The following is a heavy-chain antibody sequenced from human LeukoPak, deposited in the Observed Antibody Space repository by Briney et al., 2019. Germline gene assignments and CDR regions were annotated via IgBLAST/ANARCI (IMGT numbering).Heavy chain of an antibody. V-gene: IGHV3-11*03. J-gene: IGHJ4*02. D-gene: IGHD6-25*01. CDR1: GFTFSDYY. Sequence: GGSLRLSCAASGFTFSDYYMSWIRQAPGKGLEWVSYISSSSSYTNYADSVKGRFTISRDNAKNSLYLQMNSLRAEDTAVYHCAKFFAPSGGASGWTWTIDYWGQGTLVTVSS. CDR2: ISSSSSYT. CDR3: AKFFAPSGGASGWTWTIDY.